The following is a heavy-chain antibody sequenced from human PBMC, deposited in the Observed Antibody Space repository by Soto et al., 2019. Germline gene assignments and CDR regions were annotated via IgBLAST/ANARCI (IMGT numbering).Heavy chain of an antibody. J-gene: IGHJ4*02. CDR2: ISSSGGST. CDR1: GFTFGSYA. Sequence: EVQLLESGGGLVQPGGSLRLSCAVSGFTFGSYAMSWVRQAPGKGLEWVSGISSSGGSTYYADCVKGRFTISRDNSKNTLYLQMNSLRAEDTALYYCAKDQRAVAGKGFDYWGQGTLVTVSP. D-gene: IGHD6-19*01. CDR3: AKDQRAVAGKGFDY. V-gene: IGHV3-23*01.